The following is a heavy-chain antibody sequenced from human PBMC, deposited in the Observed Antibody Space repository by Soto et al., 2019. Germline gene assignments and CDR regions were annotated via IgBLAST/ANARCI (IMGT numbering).Heavy chain of an antibody. CDR2: MNPNNGNT. D-gene: IGHD1-1*01. CDR3: ARGADNWNDGYWFDP. Sequence: QVQLVQSGAEVKKPGASVKSSSKPSGYPFPVKDFNWGRQAPGQGLEWMGRMNPNNGNTAYAQKFQGRVTMTRTTSISTAYMELSSLRSEDTAVYYCARGADNWNDGYWFDPWGQGTLVTVSS. J-gene: IGHJ5*02. V-gene: IGHV1-8*01. CDR1: GYPFPVKD.